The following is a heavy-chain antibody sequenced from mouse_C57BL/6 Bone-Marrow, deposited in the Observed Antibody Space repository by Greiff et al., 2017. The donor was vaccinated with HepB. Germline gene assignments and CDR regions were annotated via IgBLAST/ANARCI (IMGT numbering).Heavy chain of an antibody. Sequence: QVQLQQPGAELVMPGASVKLSCKASGYTFTSYWMHWVKQRPGQGLEWIGEIDPSDSYTNYNQKFKGKSTLTVDKSSSTAYMQLSSLTSEDSAVYYCARSGLPPWFAYWGQGTLVTVSA. D-gene: IGHD2-4*01. V-gene: IGHV1-69*01. J-gene: IGHJ3*01. CDR1: GYTFTSYW. CDR2: IDPSDSYT. CDR3: ARSGLPPWFAY.